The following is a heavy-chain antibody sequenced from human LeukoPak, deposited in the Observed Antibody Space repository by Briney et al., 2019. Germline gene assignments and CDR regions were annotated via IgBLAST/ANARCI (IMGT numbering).Heavy chain of an antibody. V-gene: IGHV3-23*01. D-gene: IGHD1-1*01. J-gene: IGHJ4*02. CDR1: GFTFSSYA. CDR2: ISVSGGTT. CDR3: TSYWEYNWNDGREGFDY. Sequence: GGSLRLSCAASGFTFSSYALSWVRQAPGKGLEWVSVISVSGGTTYYADSVKGRFTISRDNSKNTAYLQMNSLKTEDTAVYYCTSYWEYNWNDGREGFDYWGQGTLVTVSS.